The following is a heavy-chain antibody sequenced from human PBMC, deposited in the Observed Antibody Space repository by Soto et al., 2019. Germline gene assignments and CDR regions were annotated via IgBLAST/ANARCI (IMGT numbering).Heavy chain of an antibody. Sequence: TMSRTCTVSGGSISSGGYYWSWIRKHPGKGLEWIGYIYYSGSTYYNPSLKSRVTISVDTSKNQFSLKLSSVTAADTAVYYCATGAGGPYYYYYYGMDVWGQGTTVTVSS. CDR1: GGSISSGGYY. J-gene: IGHJ6*02. CDR3: ATGAGGPYYYYYYGMDV. V-gene: IGHV4-31*03. CDR2: IYYSGST. D-gene: IGHD2-15*01.